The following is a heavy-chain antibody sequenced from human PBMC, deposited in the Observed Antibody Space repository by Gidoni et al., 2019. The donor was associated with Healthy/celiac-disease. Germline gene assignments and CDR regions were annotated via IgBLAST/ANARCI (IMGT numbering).Heavy chain of an antibody. J-gene: IGHJ3*02. Sequence: TFSSYAMHWVRQAPGKGLEWVAVISYDGSNKYYSDSVKGRFTISRDNSKNTLYLQMNSLRDEDTAVYYCARPRVPFYGDYVDAFDIWGQGTMVTVSS. CDR3: ARPRVPFYGDYVDAFDI. CDR1: TFSSYA. D-gene: IGHD4-17*01. CDR2: ISYDGSNK. V-gene: IGHV3-30*04.